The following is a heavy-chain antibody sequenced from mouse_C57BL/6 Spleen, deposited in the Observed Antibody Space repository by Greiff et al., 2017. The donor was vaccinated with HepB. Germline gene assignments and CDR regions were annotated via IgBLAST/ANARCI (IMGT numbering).Heavy chain of an antibody. CDR1: GYAFSRYW. Sequence: QVQLQQSGAELVKPGASVKISCKASGYAFSRYWMHWVQQRPGKGLEWIGQIYPGDGDTNYNGTFKGKATLTADKSSRTAYMQLSSLTSEDSAVYFCAREEDQAWLAYWGQGTLVTVAA. CDR2: IYPGDGDT. J-gene: IGHJ3*01. V-gene: IGHV1-80*01. CDR3: AREEDQAWLAY.